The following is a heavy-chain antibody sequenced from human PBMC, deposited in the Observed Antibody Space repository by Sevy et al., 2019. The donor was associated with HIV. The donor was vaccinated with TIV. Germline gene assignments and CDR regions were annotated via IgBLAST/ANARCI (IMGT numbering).Heavy chain of an antibody. CDR1: GFTFSNYG. V-gene: IGHV3-30*02. CDR3: SSRDYGDSIDY. J-gene: IGHJ4*02. Sequence: GESLKISCVASGFTFSNYGMHWVRQAPGKGLEWVAFIHSDGSNQYYRDSVKGRFTISRDNDKKTLYLQMNSLRPEDTAMYFCSSRDYGDSIDYWGQGTPVTVSS. CDR2: IHSDGSNQ. D-gene: IGHD4-17*01.